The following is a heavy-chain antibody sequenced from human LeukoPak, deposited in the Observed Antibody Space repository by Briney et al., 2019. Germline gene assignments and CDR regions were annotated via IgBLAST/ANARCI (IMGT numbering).Heavy chain of an antibody. CDR2: ISAYNGNT. Sequence: GASVKVSCKASGYTFTSYGISWVRQAPGHGLEWMGWISAYNGNTNYAQKLQGRVTMTTDTSTSTAYMELRSLRSDDTAVYYCARDVGRDWGRQDAFDIWGQGTMVAVSS. CDR3: ARDVGRDWGRQDAFDI. CDR1: GYTFTSYG. V-gene: IGHV1-18*01. J-gene: IGHJ3*02. D-gene: IGHD7-27*01.